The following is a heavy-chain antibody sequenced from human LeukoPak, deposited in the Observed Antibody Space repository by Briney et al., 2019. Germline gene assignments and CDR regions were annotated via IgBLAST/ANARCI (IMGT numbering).Heavy chain of an antibody. V-gene: IGHV3-48*03. CDR1: GFTFNDFE. CDR3: ARGDGDY. Sequence: GSLRLSCAASGFTFNDFEMNWVRQAPGKGLEWISYVSGSGSEIHYGDSVKGRFIISRDNAQSSLYLQMNSLRAEDTAVYYCARGDGDYWGQGTLVTVSS. D-gene: IGHD5-24*01. CDR2: VSGSGSEI. J-gene: IGHJ4*02.